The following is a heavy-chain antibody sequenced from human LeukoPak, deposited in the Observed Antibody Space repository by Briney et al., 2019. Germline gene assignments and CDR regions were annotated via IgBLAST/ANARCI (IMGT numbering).Heavy chain of an antibody. J-gene: IGHJ4*02. V-gene: IGHV3-21*01. CDR2: ISSSSYI. CDR3: ARGTMFPYYFDY. D-gene: IGHD3-10*02. CDR1: GFTFSSYS. Sequence: SGGSLRLSCAASGFTFSSYSMKWVRQAPGKGLEWVSFISSSSYIYYRDSVKGRFTISRDNARNSLYLQMNSLRAEDTAVYYCARGTMFPYYFDYWGQGTLVTVSS.